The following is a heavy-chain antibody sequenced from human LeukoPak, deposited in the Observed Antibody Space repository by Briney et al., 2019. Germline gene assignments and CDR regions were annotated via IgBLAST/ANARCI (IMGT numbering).Heavy chain of an antibody. V-gene: IGHV3-23*01. D-gene: IGHD6-19*01. CDR3: AKDAQGLVRGGIYFDF. J-gene: IGHJ4*02. CDR2: MSGSGSST. Sequence: GGSLRLSCAASGFTFKTYVMNWVRQVPGKGPEWVSSMSGSGSSTDYADSVKGRFTISRDNSKNTLYLQMNSLRAEDTALYYCAKDAQGLVRGGIYFDFWGQGSLATVSS. CDR1: GFTFKTYV.